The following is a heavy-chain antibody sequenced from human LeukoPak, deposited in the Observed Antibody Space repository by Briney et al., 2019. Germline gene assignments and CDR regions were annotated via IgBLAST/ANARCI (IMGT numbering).Heavy chain of an antibody. V-gene: IGHV3-20*04. J-gene: IGHJ5*02. Sequence: GGSLRLSCAASGFTFDDYGMSWVRQAPGKGLEWVSGINWNGGSTGYADSVKGRFTISRDNAKNSLYLQMNSLRAEDTALYYCARDQYYDSKGWFDPWGQGTLVTVSS. CDR1: GFTFDDYG. CDR3: ARDQYYDSKGWFDP. D-gene: IGHD3-22*01. CDR2: INWNGGST.